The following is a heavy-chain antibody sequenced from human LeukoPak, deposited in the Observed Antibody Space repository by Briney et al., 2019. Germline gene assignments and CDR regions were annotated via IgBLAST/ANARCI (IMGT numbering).Heavy chain of an antibody. J-gene: IGHJ5*02. CDR3: ARPYYYDSRFDP. CDR2: TYYSGST. Sequence: SETLSLTCTVSGVSISSGDYYWSWIGQPPGKGLEWIGYTYYSGSTYYNPSLKSRVTISVDTSKNQFSLKLSSVTAADTAVYYCARPYYYDSRFDPWGQGTRVTVSS. CDR1: GVSISSGDYY. D-gene: IGHD3-22*01. V-gene: IGHV4-30-4*01.